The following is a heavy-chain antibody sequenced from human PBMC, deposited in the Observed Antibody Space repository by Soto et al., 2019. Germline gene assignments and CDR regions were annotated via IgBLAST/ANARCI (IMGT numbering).Heavy chain of an antibody. J-gene: IGHJ5*02. V-gene: IGHV4-4*02. CDR1: GDSISRTRW. CDR3: ARTGKFYYYDNCGLPFDP. Sequence: SDTLSLTCTASGDSISRTRWWSWVRQSPGKGLEWIGDIYHGGSCNYNPCLKSRVTISIDRSKNQFTLKLKSVNAADTAVYFCARTGKFYYYDNCGLPFDPWGQGTLVPVSS. CDR2: IYHGGSC. D-gene: IGHD3-22*01.